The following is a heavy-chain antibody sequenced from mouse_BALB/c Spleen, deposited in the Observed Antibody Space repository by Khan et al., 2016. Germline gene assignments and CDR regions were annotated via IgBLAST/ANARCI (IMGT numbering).Heavy chain of an antibody. CDR2: IRLNSNNYAT. V-gene: IGHV6-6*02. J-gene: IGHJ3*01. CDR3: NSRGPWVAY. CDR1: GFTFSNYW. Sequence: EVKLEESGGGLVQPGGSMKLSCVASGFTFSNYWMNWVRQSPEKGLEWVADIRLNSNNYATHYAESVTGRFTISRADSKSSVYLQMNNLRAEDTGIYYCNSRGPWVAYWGQGTLVTVSA.